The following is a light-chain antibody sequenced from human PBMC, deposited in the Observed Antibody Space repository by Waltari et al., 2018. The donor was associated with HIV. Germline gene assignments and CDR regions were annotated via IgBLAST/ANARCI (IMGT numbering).Light chain of an antibody. CDR1: QSINGD. V-gene: IGKV1-12*01. J-gene: IGKJ2*01. CDR3: QQANNFPHT. Sequence: DIEITQAPSSISASLGVRVIITCRASQSINGDLAWDQVKPGQAPRLLIFGTFRLESGVPSRFSGSGSDTNCTLTIRRLQFEDFASYFCQQANNFPHTFGQGTTLELK. CDR2: GTF.